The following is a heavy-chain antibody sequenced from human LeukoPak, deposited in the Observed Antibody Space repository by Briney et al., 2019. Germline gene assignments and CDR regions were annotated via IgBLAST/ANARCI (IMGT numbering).Heavy chain of an antibody. Sequence: GGSLRLSCAASGLTFSSYTMSWVRQAPGKGLEWVSATSDSGASTYYADSVKGRFTISRDNSKNTLFLQMNSLRAEDTAVYYCAKDRVVGSTYYFDYWGQGTLVTVSS. V-gene: IGHV3-23*01. CDR1: GLTFSSYT. J-gene: IGHJ4*02. CDR2: TSDSGAST. CDR3: AKDRVVGSTYYFDY. D-gene: IGHD1-26*01.